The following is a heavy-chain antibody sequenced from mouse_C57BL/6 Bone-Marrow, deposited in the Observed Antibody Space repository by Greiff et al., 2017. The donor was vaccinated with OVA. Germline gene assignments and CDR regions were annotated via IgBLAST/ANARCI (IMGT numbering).Heavy chain of an antibody. J-gene: IGHJ2*01. CDR3: ARTYYGSSLDY. V-gene: IGHV1-81*01. Sequence: VKLVESGAELARPGASVKLSCKASGYTFTSYGISWVKQRTGQGLEWIGEIYPRSGNTYYNEKFKGKATLTADKSSSTAYMELRSLTSEDSAVYFCARTYYGSSLDYWGQGTTLTVSS. CDR2: IYPRSGNT. D-gene: IGHD1-1*01. CDR1: GYTFTSYG.